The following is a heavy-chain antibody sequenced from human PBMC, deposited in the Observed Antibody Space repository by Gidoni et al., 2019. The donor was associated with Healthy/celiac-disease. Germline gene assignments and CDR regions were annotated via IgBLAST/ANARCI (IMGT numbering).Heavy chain of an antibody. Sequence: QVQLQESGPGLVKPSQTLSLTCTVPGGSISRGGYYWSWIRQHPGKGLEWIGYIYYSGSTYYNPSLKSRVTISVDTSKNQFSLKLSSVTAADTAVYYCARASRDPYYYYYGMDVWGQGTTVTVSS. CDR2: IYYSGST. J-gene: IGHJ6*02. V-gene: IGHV4-31*03. CDR3: ARASRDPYYYYYGMDV. CDR1: GGSISRGGYY.